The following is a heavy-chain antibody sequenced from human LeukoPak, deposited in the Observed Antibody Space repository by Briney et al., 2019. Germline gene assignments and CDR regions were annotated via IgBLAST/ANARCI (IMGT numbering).Heavy chain of an antibody. J-gene: IGHJ4*02. CDR1: GGSISSYY. CDR2: IYYSGST. Sequence: SETLSLTCTVSGGSISSYYWSWIRQPPGKGLEWIGYIYYSGSTNYNPSLKSRVTISVDTSKNQFSLKLSSVTAADTAVYYCARAEYYFDYWGQGTLVTVSS. V-gene: IGHV4-59*01. CDR3: ARAEYYFDY. D-gene: IGHD3-10*01.